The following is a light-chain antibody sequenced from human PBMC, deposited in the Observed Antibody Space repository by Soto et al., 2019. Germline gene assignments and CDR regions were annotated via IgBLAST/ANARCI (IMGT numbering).Light chain of an antibody. CDR3: QHYYGYSRT. CDR1: QSIGTR. CDR2: KAS. Sequence: DIQMTQSPSTLSASEGDRVTITCRASQSIGTRLAWYQQKPGKAPKHLIYKASSLESGVPSRFSGSGSGTEFTLTISSLQPDDSATYYCQHYYGYSRTFGQGTKLEIK. J-gene: IGKJ2*01. V-gene: IGKV1-5*03.